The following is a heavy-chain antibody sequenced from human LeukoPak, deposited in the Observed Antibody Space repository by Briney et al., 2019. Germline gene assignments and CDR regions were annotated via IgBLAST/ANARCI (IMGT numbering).Heavy chain of an antibody. CDR1: GFTFSSYS. Sequence: GGSLRLSCAASGFTFSSYSMSSVRQAPGKGLEWVSSISSSSSYIYYADSVKGRFTISRDNAKNSLYLQMNTLRAEDTAVYYCARTRYSDYERGNDYWGQGTLVTVSS. V-gene: IGHV3-21*01. CDR3: ARTRYSDYERGNDY. CDR2: ISSSSSYI. J-gene: IGHJ4*02. D-gene: IGHD5-12*01.